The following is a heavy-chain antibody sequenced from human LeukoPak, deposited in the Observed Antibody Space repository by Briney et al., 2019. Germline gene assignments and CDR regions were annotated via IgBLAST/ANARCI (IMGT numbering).Heavy chain of an antibody. CDR1: GYTFTGYY. D-gene: IGHD3-10*01. CDR2: INPNSGGT. J-gene: IGHJ5*02. Sequence: ASVKVSXKASGYTFTGYYMHWVRQAPGQGLEWMGWINPNSGGTNYAQKFQGRVTMTRDTSISTAYMELSRLRSDDTAVYYCARVPTVLLWFGAPLGGLWFDPWGQGTLVTVSS. CDR3: ARVPTVLLWFGAPLGGLWFDP. V-gene: IGHV1-2*02.